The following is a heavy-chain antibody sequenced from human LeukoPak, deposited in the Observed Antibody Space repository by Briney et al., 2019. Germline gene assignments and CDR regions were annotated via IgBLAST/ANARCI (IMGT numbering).Heavy chain of an antibody. J-gene: IGHJ4*02. D-gene: IGHD6-13*01. CDR2: ISGSGGST. V-gene: IGHV3-23*01. CDR1: GFTVSGDY. CDR3: AKSGIAAAFDY. Sequence: GGSLRLSCAASGFTVSGDYMSWVRQAPGKGLEWVSAISGSGGSTYYADSVKGRFTISRDNSKNTLYLQMNSLRAEDTAVYYCAKSGIAAAFDYWGQGTLVTVSS.